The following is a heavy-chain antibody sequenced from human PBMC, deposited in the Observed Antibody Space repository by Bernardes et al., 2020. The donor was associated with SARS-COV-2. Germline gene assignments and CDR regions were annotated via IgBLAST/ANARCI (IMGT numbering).Heavy chain of an antibody. CDR3: ARETYDDYNFLWDHYGLDV. Sequence: GGSLRLSCAASGFSFSNFGMYWVRQAPGKGLEWVSCISASSSYIYYVDSVRGRFTISRDNAKNSLYLQMNSLRAEDTAVYYCARETYDDYNFLWDHYGLDVWGQGTTVTVSS. D-gene: IGHD3-22*01. CDR1: GFSFSNFG. J-gene: IGHJ6*02. V-gene: IGHV3-21*01. CDR2: ISASSSYI.